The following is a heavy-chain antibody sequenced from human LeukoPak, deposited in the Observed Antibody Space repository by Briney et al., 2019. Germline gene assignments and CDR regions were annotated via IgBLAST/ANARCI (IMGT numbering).Heavy chain of an antibody. J-gene: IGHJ4*02. V-gene: IGHV4-39*01. D-gene: IGHD6-19*01. CDR1: GGSISSSDHY. CDR3: ARRPGSGWFFDY. CDR2: IHYDGTT. Sequence: SETLSLTCTVSGGSISSSDHYWGWIRQPPGKALEWIGTIHYDGTTYYNPSLKSRVTISVDTSNNQFSLKVTSVTAADTAVFYCARRPGSGWFFDYWGQGTLATVSS.